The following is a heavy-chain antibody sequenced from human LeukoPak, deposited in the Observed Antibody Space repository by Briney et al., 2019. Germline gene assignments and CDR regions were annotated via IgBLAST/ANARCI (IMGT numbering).Heavy chain of an antibody. D-gene: IGHD3-10*01. CDR1: GFTVSSNY. Sequence: GGSLRLSWAASGFTVSSNYMSWVRQAPGKGLEWVSVIYSGGSTYYADSVKGRFTISRDNSKNTLYLQMSSLRAEDTAVYYCARDRILWFGELVDVWGQGTTVTVSS. V-gene: IGHV3-66*01. CDR3: ARDRILWFGELVDV. CDR2: IYSGGST. J-gene: IGHJ6*02.